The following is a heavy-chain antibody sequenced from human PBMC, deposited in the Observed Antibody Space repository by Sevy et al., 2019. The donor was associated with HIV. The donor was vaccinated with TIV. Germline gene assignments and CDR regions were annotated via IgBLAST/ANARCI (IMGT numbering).Heavy chain of an antibody. CDR3: VRSLGGPLNQ. Sequence: GGSLRLSCAVSGFDVNTGFMSWVRQAPGKGLKWVSVIYKSGNTYYVDSVMGRFTMSRDSGRNTLYLQMTHLRVEDTAMYYCVRSLGGPLNQWGQGTRVTVSS. D-gene: IGHD3-16*01. CDR2: IYKSGNT. J-gene: IGHJ4*02. V-gene: IGHV3-53*01. CDR1: GFDVNTGF.